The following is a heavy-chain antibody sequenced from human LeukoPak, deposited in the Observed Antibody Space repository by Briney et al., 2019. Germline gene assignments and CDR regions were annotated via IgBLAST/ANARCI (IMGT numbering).Heavy chain of an antibody. D-gene: IGHD3-10*01. CDR2: IYHSGST. J-gene: IGHJ4*02. Sequence: PSETLSLTCTVSGGSISSGGYYWSWIRQPPGKGLEWIGYIYHSGSTYYNPSLKSRVTISVDRSKNQFSLKLSSVTAADTAVYYCARLSRGSGLFDYWGQGTLVTVSS. V-gene: IGHV4-30-2*01. CDR3: ARLSRGSGLFDY. CDR1: GGSISSGGYY.